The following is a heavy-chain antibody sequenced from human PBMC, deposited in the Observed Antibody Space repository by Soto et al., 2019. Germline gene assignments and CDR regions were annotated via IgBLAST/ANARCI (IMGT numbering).Heavy chain of an antibody. CDR2: ISGDGDNT. Sequence: VQLLESGGGLVQPGESLRLSCVDSGFSFSSYAMSWVRQAPGKGLEWVSLISGDGDNTYYADSVKGRFTISRDDSRNTLYLQMNSLRVEDTAVYYCAKESLFSMGLDYWGQGTLVTVSS. J-gene: IGHJ4*02. CDR3: AKESLFSMGLDY. V-gene: IGHV3-23*01. D-gene: IGHD3-10*01. CDR1: GFSFSSYA.